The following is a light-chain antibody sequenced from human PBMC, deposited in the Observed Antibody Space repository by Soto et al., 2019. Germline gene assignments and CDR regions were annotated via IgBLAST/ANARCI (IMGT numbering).Light chain of an antibody. V-gene: IGLV8-61*01. Sequence: QTVVTQEPSFSVSPGGTVTLTCALSSGSVSTNNSPSWCQQTPGQPPRTLIFRTNTRSSGVPDRFSGSILGSKAALTITGAQADDESDYYCVLYMGRGIWVFGGGTKLTVL. CDR3: VLYMGRGIWV. CDR1: SGSVSTNNS. J-gene: IGLJ3*02. CDR2: RTN.